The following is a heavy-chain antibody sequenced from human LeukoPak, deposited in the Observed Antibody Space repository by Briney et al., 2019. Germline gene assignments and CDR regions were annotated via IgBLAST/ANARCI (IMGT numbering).Heavy chain of an antibody. CDR2: ISRSSGDI. V-gene: IGHV3-48*02. CDR1: GFTFSSYG. J-gene: IGHJ4*02. CDR3: ARVLLGWTENTCDY. D-gene: IGHD6-19*01. Sequence: GGSLRLSCAASGFTFSSYGMNWVRQAPGKGLEWVSFISRSSGDIYCADSMKGRFTISRDNAKNSLYLQMNTLTDEDTAVYYCARVLLGWTENTCDYWGQGTLVTVSS.